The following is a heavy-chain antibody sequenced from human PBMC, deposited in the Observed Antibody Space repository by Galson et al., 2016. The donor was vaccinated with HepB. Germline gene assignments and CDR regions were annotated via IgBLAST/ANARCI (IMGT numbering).Heavy chain of an antibody. Sequence: VKVSCKVSGYTLTELSMHWVRQAPGKGLEWMGWINPNSGGTNYAQKFQGRVTMTRDTSISTAYMELSSLRSNDTAVYYCARDRLGGYDYHWGQGTLVTVSS. CDR1: GYTLTELS. CDR2: INPNSGGT. J-gene: IGHJ5*02. D-gene: IGHD5-12*01. V-gene: IGHV1-2*02. CDR3: ARDRLGGYDYH.